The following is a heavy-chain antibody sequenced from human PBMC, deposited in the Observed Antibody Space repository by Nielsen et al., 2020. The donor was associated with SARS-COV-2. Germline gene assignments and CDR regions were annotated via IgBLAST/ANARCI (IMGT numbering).Heavy chain of an antibody. CDR3: VRIDMATISVDY. J-gene: IGHJ4*02. CDR1: GGSVSSGSHY. CDR2: IFYRGNT. Sequence: SETLSLTCIVSGGSVSSGSHYWSWMRQPPGKGLEWIGYIFYRGNTNYNPSLKSQVTISVDTSTNQFSLKVNSVTAADTAVYYCVRIDMATISVDYWGRGTLVTVSS. V-gene: IGHV4-61*01. D-gene: IGHD5-24*01.